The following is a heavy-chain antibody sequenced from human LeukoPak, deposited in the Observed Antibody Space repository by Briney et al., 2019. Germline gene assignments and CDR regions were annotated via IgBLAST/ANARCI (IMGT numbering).Heavy chain of an antibody. D-gene: IGHD3-3*01. Sequence: GGSLRLSCAASGFTLSSYWMSWARQAPGKGLEWVANIKQDGSEKYYVDSVKGRFTISRDNAKNSLYLQMNSLRAEDTAVYYCARGNTIFGVVINYWGQGTLVTVSS. CDR1: GFTLSSYW. V-gene: IGHV3-7*01. J-gene: IGHJ4*02. CDR3: ARGNTIFGVVINY. CDR2: IKQDGSEK.